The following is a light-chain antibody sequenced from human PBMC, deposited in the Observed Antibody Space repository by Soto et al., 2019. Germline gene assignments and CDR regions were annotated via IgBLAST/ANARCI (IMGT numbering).Light chain of an antibody. J-gene: IGLJ2*01. CDR1: SSDVGSYNL. Sequence: QSALTQPASVSGSPGQSITISCTGTSSDVGSYNLVSWYQQHPGKAPKLMIYEGSKRPSGVSNRFSGSKSGNTAFLTISGLQAEDEADYYCCSYAGSRDVVFGGGTKLTVL. V-gene: IGLV2-23*01. CDR3: CSYAGSRDVV. CDR2: EGS.